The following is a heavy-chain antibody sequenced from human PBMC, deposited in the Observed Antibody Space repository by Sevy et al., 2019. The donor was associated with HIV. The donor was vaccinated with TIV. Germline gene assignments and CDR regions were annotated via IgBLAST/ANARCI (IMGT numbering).Heavy chain of an antibody. V-gene: IGHV3-48*03. Sequence: GGSLRLSCAASGFTFSSYEMNWVRQAPGKGLEWVSYISSSGSTIYYADSVKGRFTISRDNAKNSLYLQMNSLRAEDTAVYYCARFPVDLGIAVADNDSWGQGTLVTVSS. D-gene: IGHD6-19*01. CDR3: ARFPVDLGIAVADNDS. CDR2: ISSSGSTI. CDR1: GFTFSSYE. J-gene: IGHJ4*02.